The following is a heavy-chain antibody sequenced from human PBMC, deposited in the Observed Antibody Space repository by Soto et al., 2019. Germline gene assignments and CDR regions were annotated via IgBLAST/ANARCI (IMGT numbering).Heavy chain of an antibody. CDR3: ARDYGGIASSREGGNWFDP. J-gene: IGHJ5*02. CDR1: GYTFTSYG. V-gene: IGHV1-18*04. CDR2: ISAYNGNT. Sequence: GASVKVSCKASGYTFTSYGISWVRQAPGQGPEWMGWISAYNGNTNYAQKLQGRVTMTTDTSTSTAYMELRSLRSDDTAVYYCARDYGGIASSREGGNWFDPWGQGTLVTVSS. D-gene: IGHD6-13*01.